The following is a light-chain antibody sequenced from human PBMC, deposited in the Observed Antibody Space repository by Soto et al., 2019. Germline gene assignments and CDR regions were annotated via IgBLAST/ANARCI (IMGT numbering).Light chain of an antibody. Sequence: QSVLTQPPSVSGAPGQRVTISCTGSSSNIGAGYDVHWYQQLPGTAPKLLIYGNSNRPSGVPDRFSGSKSGTSASLAITGLRAADEADYSCQSYDSSLSGRVVFGGGTKLTVL. V-gene: IGLV1-40*01. CDR3: QSYDSSLSGRVV. CDR1: SSNIGAGYD. CDR2: GNS. J-gene: IGLJ2*01.